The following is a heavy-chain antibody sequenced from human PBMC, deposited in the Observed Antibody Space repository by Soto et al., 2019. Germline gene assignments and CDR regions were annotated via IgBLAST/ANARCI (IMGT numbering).Heavy chain of an antibody. D-gene: IGHD1-26*01. CDR2: INSDGSIT. V-gene: IGHV3-74*01. J-gene: IGHJ4*02. Sequence: EVQLVESGGGLILPGGSLRLSCAASGFTFNTHWMHWVRQAPGKGLVWVSRINSDGSITDYADSVKGRFSISRDNPRNTLYQQMNSLSPEDTAVYYCAIAMTSVGAAAKGDFWGQGTLVTVSS. CDR3: AIAMTSVGAAAKGDF. CDR1: GFTFNTHW.